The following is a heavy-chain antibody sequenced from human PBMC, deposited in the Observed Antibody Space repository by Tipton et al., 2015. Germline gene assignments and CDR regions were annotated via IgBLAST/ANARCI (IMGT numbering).Heavy chain of an antibody. CDR2: IYHSGTT. CDR1: GGSFYTYY. V-gene: IGHV4-34*01. D-gene: IGHD5-24*01. Sequence: GLVKPSETLSLTCSLSGGSFYTYYGPWIRQPPWQGLEWIGEIYHSGTTNYNPSLRVRFTISLRTSKNQLSLKADSVTAADTAIYYCARGGSPIIEMAYHHYGLDVWGQGTTVTVSS. J-gene: IGHJ6*02. CDR3: ARGGSPIIEMAYHHYGLDV.